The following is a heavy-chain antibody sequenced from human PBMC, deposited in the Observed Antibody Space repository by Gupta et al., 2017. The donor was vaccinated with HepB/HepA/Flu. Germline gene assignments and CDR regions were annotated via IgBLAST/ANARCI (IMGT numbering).Heavy chain of an antibody. CDR2: INHSGST. D-gene: IGHD3-3*01. J-gene: IGHJ4*02. V-gene: IGHV4-34*01. Sequence: QVQLQQWGAGLLKPSETLSLTCAVYGGSFSGYYWSWIRQPPGKGLEWIGEINHSGSTNYNPSLKSRVTISVDTSKNQFSLKLSSVTAADTAVYYCARTYYDFWSGKPFDYWGQGTLVTVSS. CDR1: GGSFSGYY. CDR3: ARTYYDFWSGKPFDY.